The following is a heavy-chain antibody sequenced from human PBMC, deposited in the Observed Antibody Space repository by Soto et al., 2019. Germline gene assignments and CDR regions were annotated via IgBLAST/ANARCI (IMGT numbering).Heavy chain of an antibody. J-gene: IGHJ6*02. D-gene: IGHD6-6*01. CDR2: LYPGDSDT. Sequence: GESLKISCKGSGYSFSSYWIGWVRQMPGKGLEWMGILYPGDSDTRYSPSFQGQVTISADKSISTAYLQWSSLTASDTAMYYCARHSEAARPRDPYYYYGMDVWGQGTTVTVSS. V-gene: IGHV5-51*01. CDR3: ARHSEAARPRDPYYYYGMDV. CDR1: GYSFSSYW.